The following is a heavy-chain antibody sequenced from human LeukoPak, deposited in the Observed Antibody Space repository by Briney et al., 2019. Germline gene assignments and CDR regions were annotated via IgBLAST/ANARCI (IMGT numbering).Heavy chain of an antibody. V-gene: IGHV1-18*01. CDR3: AREGLGSYYSGWFDP. CDR2: ISAYNGNT. J-gene: IGHJ5*02. CDR1: GYTFTSYG. Sequence: ASVKVSCKASGYTFTSYGISWVRQAPGQGLEWMGWISAYNGNTNYAQKLQGRVTMTTDTSTSTAYMELRSLRSDDTAVYYCAREGLGSYYSGWFDPWGRGTLVTVSS. D-gene: IGHD3-10*01.